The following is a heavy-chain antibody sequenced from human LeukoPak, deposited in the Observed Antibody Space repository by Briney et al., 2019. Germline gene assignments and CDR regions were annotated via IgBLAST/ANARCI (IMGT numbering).Heavy chain of an antibody. J-gene: IGHJ4*02. CDR2: IYSGDRT. V-gene: IGHV3-53*01. D-gene: IGHD4-23*01. CDR3: ARDDGNPFDY. CDR1: GFTVSTNY. Sequence: GGSLRLSCAASGFTVSTNYMSWVRQAPGKGLEWVSVIYSGDRTYYAGSVKGRFTISRDNAKNSLCLQMNSLRAEDTAVYYCARDDGNPFDYWGQGTLVTVSS.